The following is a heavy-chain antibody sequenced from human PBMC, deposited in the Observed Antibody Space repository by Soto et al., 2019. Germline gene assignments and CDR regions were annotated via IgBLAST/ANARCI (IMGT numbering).Heavy chain of an antibody. V-gene: IGHV3-43*01. CDR1: GFTFDDFT. CDR2: FSWDGTIT. Sequence: EVHLVESGGAGVQPGGSLRLSCAASGFTFDDFTMHWVGQVPGKALEWVSLFSWDGTITDYADSVAGRFTISRDNSENSLSLQINNLRTEDSALYFCKAEYTGSSAPVDQTSYRDYWGQGTLVSDCS. CDR3: KAEYTGSSAPVDQTSYRDY. D-gene: IGHD6-6*01. J-gene: IGHJ4*02.